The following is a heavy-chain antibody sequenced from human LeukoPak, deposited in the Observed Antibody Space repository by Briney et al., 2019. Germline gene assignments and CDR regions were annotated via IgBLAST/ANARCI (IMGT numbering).Heavy chain of an antibody. J-gene: IGHJ3*02. Sequence: ASVKVSCKASGYTFTSYYMHWVRQAPGQGLEWMGIINPSGGSTGYAQKFQGRVTMTRDTSTSTVYMELSSLRSEDTAVYYCASVPRYCSGGSCYLEAFDIWGQGTMVTVSS. CDR1: GYTFTSYY. V-gene: IGHV1-46*01. CDR3: ASVPRYCSGGSCYLEAFDI. CDR2: INPSGGST. D-gene: IGHD2-15*01.